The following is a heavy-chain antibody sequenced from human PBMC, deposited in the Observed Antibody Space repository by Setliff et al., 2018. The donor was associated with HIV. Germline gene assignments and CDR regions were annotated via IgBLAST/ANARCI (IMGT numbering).Heavy chain of an antibody. D-gene: IGHD3-10*01. CDR2: ISHSGIT. V-gene: IGHV4-39*01. CDR3: VRQGLTMNRGVPAPILYYFDY. CDR1: GVSTISSSSSYY. Sequence: SETLSLTCIVSGVSTISSSSSYYWGWIRQPPGKGLEWIGYISHSGITYYNPSLKSRVTFSVDTSKNQFSLNLNSVTATDTAVYYCVRQGLTMNRGVPAPILYYFDYWGQGILVTVSS. J-gene: IGHJ4*02.